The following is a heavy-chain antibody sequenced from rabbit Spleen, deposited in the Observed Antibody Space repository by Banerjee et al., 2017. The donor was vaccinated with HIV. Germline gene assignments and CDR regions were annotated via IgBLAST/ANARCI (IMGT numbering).Heavy chain of an antibody. CDR3: ARDTSASFSTYGMDL. D-gene: IGHD1-1*01. Sequence: QSLEESGGGLVKPGASLTLTCTASGFSFSSYYYMCWVRQAPGKGLEWIACSYAGSSGSTYSAIWAKGRFTISKTSSTTVTLQKTSLTAADTATYFCARDTSASFSTYGMDLWGQGTLVTVS. V-gene: IGHV1S40*01. CDR1: GFSFSSYYY. J-gene: IGHJ6*01. CDR2: SYAGSSGST.